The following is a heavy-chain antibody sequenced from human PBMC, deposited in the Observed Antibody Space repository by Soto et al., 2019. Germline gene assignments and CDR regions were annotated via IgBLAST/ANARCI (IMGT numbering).Heavy chain of an antibody. Sequence: QVQLVQSGAEVKKPGSSVTVSCKASGGTFSNYAINWVRQAPGQGLEWMGGIIPIFRTANYAQKFQGIVTITADLSTTTAYMELSSLRSEDTAVYYCARGGTQFLSTMNGLDVWGQGTTVTGS. J-gene: IGHJ6*02. V-gene: IGHV1-69*01. CDR1: GGTFSNYA. D-gene: IGHD3-16*01. CDR3: ARGGTQFLSTMNGLDV. CDR2: IIPIFRTA.